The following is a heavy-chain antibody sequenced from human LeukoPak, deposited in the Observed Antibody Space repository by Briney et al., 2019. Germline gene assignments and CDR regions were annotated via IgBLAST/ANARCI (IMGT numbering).Heavy chain of an antibody. CDR1: GFSFSSYA. J-gene: IGHJ4*02. CDR3: AKGPGRYYGSGSYPLFDY. V-gene: IGHV3-23*01. Sequence: GGSLRLPCAASGFSFSSYAMGWVRQAPGKGLEWVSGISGSGGSTYYADPVKGRFTISRVNSKNTLYLQMNSLRAEDTAVYYCAKGPGRYYGSGSYPLFDYWGQGTLVTVSS. D-gene: IGHD3-10*01. CDR2: ISGSGGST.